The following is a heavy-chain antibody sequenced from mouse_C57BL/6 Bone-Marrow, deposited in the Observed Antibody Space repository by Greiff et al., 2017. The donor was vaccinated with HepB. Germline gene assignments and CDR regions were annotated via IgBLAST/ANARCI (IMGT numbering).Heavy chain of an antibody. CDR2: IYPGNSDT. CDR1: GYTFTSYW. J-gene: IGHJ2*01. V-gene: IGHV1-5*01. D-gene: IGHD1-1*01. CDR3: TGDYYGSSPHYFDY. Sequence: EVQLQQSGTVLARPGASVKMSCKTSGYTFTSYWMHWVKQRPGQGLEWIGAIYPGNSDTSYNQKFKGKAKLTAVTSAITAYMELSSLTNEDSAVYYCTGDYYGSSPHYFDYWGQGTTLTVSS.